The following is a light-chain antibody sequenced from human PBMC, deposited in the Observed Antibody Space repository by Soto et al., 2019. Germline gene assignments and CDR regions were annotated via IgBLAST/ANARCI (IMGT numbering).Light chain of an antibody. Sequence: DIQLTQSPSFLSASVGDTVVIPCRASQGIGFYLAWYQQNPGKAPKLLIYAASTLQSGVPSRFSGSGSGTEFTLTLSRLQPEDFATYYGQQLYSYPLTFGGGAKVEIK. CDR2: AAS. CDR1: QGIGFY. V-gene: IGKV1-9*01. CDR3: QQLYSYPLT. J-gene: IGKJ4*01.